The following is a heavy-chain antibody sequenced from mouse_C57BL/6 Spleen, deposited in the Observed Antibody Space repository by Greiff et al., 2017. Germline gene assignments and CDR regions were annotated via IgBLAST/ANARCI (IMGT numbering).Heavy chain of an antibody. J-gene: IGHJ2*01. CDR2: INPNNGGT. D-gene: IGHD2-1*01. CDR3: AREGNYYFDY. V-gene: IGHV1-26*01. CDR1: GYTFTDYY. Sequence: EVQLQQSGPELVKPGASVKISCKASGYTFTDYYMNWVKQSHGKSLEWIGDINPNNGGTSYNQKFKGKATLTVDKSSSTAYMELRSLTSEDSAVYYCAREGNYYFDYWGQGTTRTVDS.